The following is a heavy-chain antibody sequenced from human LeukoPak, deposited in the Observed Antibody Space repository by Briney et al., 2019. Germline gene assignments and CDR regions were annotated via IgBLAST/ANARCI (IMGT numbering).Heavy chain of an antibody. CDR1: GLAFRNFA. CDR3: AKMKGQRLNDYCMDV. V-gene: IGHV3-23*01. Sequence: GGSLRLSCEASGLAFRNFAMSWVRQAPGKGLEWVSGMTGSGGSSYYADSVKGRFTISRDNAKNALYLQMNSLRADDTALYYCAKMKGQRLNDYCMDVWGKGTAVTVSS. J-gene: IGHJ6*03. CDR2: MTGSGGSS.